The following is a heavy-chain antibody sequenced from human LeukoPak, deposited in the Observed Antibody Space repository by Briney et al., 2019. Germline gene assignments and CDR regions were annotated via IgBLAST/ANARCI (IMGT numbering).Heavy chain of an antibody. J-gene: IGHJ4*02. Sequence: GGSLRLSCAASGFTFSNYWMHWVRQAPGKGLEWVSRINPDGSSSNYADSVKGRFTISRDNAKNSLYLQMNSLRDEDTAVFYCARGNFRRDGYNFDYWGQGTLVTVSS. V-gene: IGHV3-74*01. CDR2: INPDGSSS. CDR1: GFTFSNYW. CDR3: ARGNFRRDGYNFDY. D-gene: IGHD5-24*01.